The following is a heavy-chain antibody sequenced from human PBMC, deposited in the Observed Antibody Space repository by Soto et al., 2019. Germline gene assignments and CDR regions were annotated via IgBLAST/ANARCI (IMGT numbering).Heavy chain of an antibody. Sequence: SVRVSCKASGATFSSYAISRVRQAPGQGIEWMGGIIPIFGTANYAQKFQGRVTITADESTSTAYMELSSLRSEDTAVYYCAPERLLGATTFRDGMDVCGQGTTVTVSS. J-gene: IGHJ6*02. D-gene: IGHD1-26*01. CDR2: IIPIFGTA. CDR3: APERLLGATTFRDGMDV. CDR1: GATFSSYA. V-gene: IGHV1-69*13.